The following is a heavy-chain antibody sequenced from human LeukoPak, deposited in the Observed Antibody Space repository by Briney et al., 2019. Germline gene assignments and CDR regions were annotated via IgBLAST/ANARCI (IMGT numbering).Heavy chain of an antibody. CDR1: GGTFSSYA. J-gene: IGHJ4*02. CDR3: ASRYCSGGSCYLNY. Sequence: SVKVSCKASGGTFSSYAISWVRQAPGQGLESMGRIIPILGIANYAQKFQGRVPITADKSTRTAYMALSSRRSEDTAVYYCASRYCSGGSCYLNYWGQGTLVTVSS. CDR2: IIPILGIA. D-gene: IGHD2-15*01. V-gene: IGHV1-69*04.